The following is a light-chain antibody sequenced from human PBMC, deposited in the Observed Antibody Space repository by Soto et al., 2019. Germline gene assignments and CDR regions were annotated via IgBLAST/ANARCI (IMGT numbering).Light chain of an antibody. CDR2: GAS. CDR1: QSVSNSY. V-gene: IGKV3-20*01. Sequence: EIVLTQSPGTLSLSPGERATLSCRASQSVSNSYLAWYQQKPGQAPRLLIYGASSRATGIPDRFSGSGSGTYFTVIISRLEHEDFAVCSWRQYRSSLTFGPGTKVDIK. J-gene: IGKJ3*01. CDR3: RQYRSSLT.